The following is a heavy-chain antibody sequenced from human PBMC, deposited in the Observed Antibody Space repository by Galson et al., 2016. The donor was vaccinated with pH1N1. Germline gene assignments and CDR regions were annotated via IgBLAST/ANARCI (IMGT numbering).Heavy chain of an antibody. J-gene: IGHJ4*02. D-gene: IGHD6-25*01. CDR2: IIPILGAP. CDR3: ARMSSGYNTIDS. V-gene: IGHV1-69*16. Sequence: QAPGKGLEWMGGIIPILGAPNYAQNFQGRVTISTDKSTTTAYMELTGLTSGDTAIYYCARMSSGYNTIDSWGQGTLITVSS.